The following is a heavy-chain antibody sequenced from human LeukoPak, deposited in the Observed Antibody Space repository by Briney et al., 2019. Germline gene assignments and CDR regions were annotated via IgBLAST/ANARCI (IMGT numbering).Heavy chain of an antibody. J-gene: IGHJ4*02. CDR1: GYTFTGYY. CDR3: ARADRVTAASCYDY. Sequence: ASVKVSCKASGYTFTGYYMHWVRQAPGQGLEWMGWINPNSGGTNYAQKFQGRVTMTRDTSISTAYMELSRLRSDDTAVYYCARADRVTAASCYDYWGQGTLVTVPS. CDR2: INPNSGGT. V-gene: IGHV1-2*02. D-gene: IGHD2-21*02.